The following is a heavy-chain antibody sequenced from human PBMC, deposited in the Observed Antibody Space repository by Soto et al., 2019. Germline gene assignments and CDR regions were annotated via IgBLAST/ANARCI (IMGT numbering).Heavy chain of an antibody. J-gene: IGHJ5*02. D-gene: IGHD3-22*01. CDR2: MNPNSGNT. CDR3: ARDLGYYDSSGLGWFDP. Sequence: ASVKVSCKASGYTFTSYDINWVRQATGQGLEWMGWMNPNSGNTGYAQKFQGRVTMTRNTSISTAYMELSSLRSEDTAVYYCARDLGYYDSSGLGWFDPWGQGTLVTVSS. V-gene: IGHV1-8*01. CDR1: GYTFTSYD.